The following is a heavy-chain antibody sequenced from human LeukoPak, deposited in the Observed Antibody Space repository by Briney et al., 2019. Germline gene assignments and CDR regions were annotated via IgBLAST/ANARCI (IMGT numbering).Heavy chain of an antibody. CDR3: ARAYGYSGYDPRPCDY. D-gene: IGHD5-12*01. CDR2: ISSSSSYI. V-gene: IGHV3-21*01. Sequence: GVSLRLSCAASGFTFSSYSMNWVRQAPGKGLEWVSSISSSSSYIYYADSVRGRFTISRDNAKNSLYLQMNSLRAEDTAVYYCARAYGYSGYDPRPCDYWGQGTLVTVSS. CDR1: GFTFSSYS. J-gene: IGHJ4*02.